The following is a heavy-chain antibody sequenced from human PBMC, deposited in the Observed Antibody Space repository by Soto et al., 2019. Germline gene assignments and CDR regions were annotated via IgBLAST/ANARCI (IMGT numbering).Heavy chain of an antibody. CDR3: PRGLGYDSNGRFLAAFDI. D-gene: IGHD3-22*01. CDR1: GACLTSGDYY. J-gene: IGHJ3*02. CDR2: IFHTGTT. Sequence: QVQLQESGPGLAKPSQTVSLTCTVSGACLTSGDYYWTWIRQVPGKDLEWIGYIFHTGTTFYTPSLKSRVLMSIDTSDNYFSLNLNSVTAADTAVYYCPRGLGYDSNGRFLAAFDIWGHGTLVTVSA. V-gene: IGHV4-31*03.